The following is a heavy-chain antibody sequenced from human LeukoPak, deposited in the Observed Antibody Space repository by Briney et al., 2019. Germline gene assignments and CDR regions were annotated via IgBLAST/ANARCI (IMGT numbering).Heavy chain of an antibody. CDR1: GSSISSGGYY. V-gene: IGHV4-31*03. CDR3: ARLLDIVATASDY. D-gene: IGHD5-12*01. CDR2: IYYSGST. Sequence: SETLSLTCTVSGSSISSGGYYWSWIRQHPGKGLEWIGYIYYSGSTFYNPSLKSRVTISVDTSKNQFSLKLSSVTAADTAVYYCARLLDIVATASDYWGQGTLVTVSS. J-gene: IGHJ4*02.